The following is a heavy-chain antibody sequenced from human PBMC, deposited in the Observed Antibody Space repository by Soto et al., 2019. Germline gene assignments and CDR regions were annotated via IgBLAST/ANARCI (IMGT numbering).Heavy chain of an antibody. CDR3: ARDHHYYGSGDSNPFDS. J-gene: IGHJ4*02. D-gene: IGHD3-10*01. CDR2: MYVTGST. CDR1: GGSINSFY. V-gene: IGHV4-4*07. Sequence: QVQLQESGPGLVKPSETLSLTCTVSGGSINSFYWSWVRQPAGKGLEWIGRMYVTGSTNYNPSLKHRVSMSLDTSKNQFSLKLSSLTAADTAVYYCARDHHYYGSGDSNPFDSWGQGTLVTVSS.